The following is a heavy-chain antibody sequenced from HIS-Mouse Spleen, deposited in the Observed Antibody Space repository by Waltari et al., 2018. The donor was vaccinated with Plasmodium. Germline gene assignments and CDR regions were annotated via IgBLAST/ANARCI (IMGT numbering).Heavy chain of an antibody. J-gene: IGHJ2*01. CDR1: GFPFRGFW. V-gene: IGHV3-7*01. D-gene: IGHD5-12*01. Sequence: EVQLVESGGGLVQPGGSLRLACAASGFPFRGFWMSWVRQAPGKGLEWVANIKQDGSEKYYVDSVKGRFTISRDNAKNSLYLQMNSLRAEDTAVYYCARDRRGYWYFDLWGRGTLVTVSS. CDR3: ARDRRGYWYFDL. CDR2: IKQDGSEK.